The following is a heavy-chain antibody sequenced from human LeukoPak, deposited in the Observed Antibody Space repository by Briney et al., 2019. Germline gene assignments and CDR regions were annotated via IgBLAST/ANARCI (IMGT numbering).Heavy chain of an antibody. V-gene: IGHV3-7*01. J-gene: IGHJ3*02. CDR3: ASGVTMWLGNAFDM. Sequence: GGSLRLSWAASGLTLGGYGMPWSRQAPGKGWEGVANINQDGSEKYYVDSVKGRFTISRDSAKNKLYLQMNSLRAEDTAVYYCASGVTMWLGNAFDMWGQGTMVTVS. D-gene: IGHD3-22*01. CDR1: GLTLGGYG. CDR2: INQDGSEK.